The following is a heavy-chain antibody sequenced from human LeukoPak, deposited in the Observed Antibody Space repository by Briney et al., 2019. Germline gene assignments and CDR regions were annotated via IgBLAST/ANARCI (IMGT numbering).Heavy chain of an antibody. J-gene: IGHJ4*02. Sequence: SETLSLTCSVSGVSISTYYWIWIRQPPAKGLEWMGFFSYSGSTNYNPSLKSRLTISVDASKNQFSLKLSSVTATDTAVYYCASLTTVTQGYFDSWGQGTLVTVSS. CDR1: GVSISTYY. V-gene: IGHV4-59*08. CDR2: FSYSGST. D-gene: IGHD4-17*01. CDR3: ASLTTVTQGYFDS.